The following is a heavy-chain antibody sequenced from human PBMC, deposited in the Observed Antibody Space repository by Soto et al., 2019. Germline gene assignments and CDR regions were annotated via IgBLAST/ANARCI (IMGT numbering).Heavy chain of an antibody. Sequence: PSETLSLTCTVSGGSISSYYWSWIRQPPGKGLEWIGYIYYSGSTNYNSSLKSRVTISVDTSKNQFSLKLSSVTAADTAVYYCAREVLRDGYNYVNYFDYWGQGTLVTVSS. CDR3: AREVLRDGYNYVNYFDY. D-gene: IGHD5-12*01. CDR2: IYYSGST. J-gene: IGHJ4*02. V-gene: IGHV4-59*01. CDR1: GGSISSYY.